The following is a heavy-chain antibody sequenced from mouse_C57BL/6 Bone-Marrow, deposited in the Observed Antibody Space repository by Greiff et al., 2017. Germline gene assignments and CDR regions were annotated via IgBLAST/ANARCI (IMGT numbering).Heavy chain of an antibody. CDR2: FHPYNDDT. CDR1: GYTFTTYP. V-gene: IGHV1-47*01. CDR3: ARSSTFFYYFDY. D-gene: IGHD5-1*01. J-gene: IGHJ2*01. Sequence: VQLQQSGAELVKPGDSVKMSCTASGYTFTTYPLEWMQQNHGKSLEWIGNFHPYNDDTKYNEKFKGKATLTVEKSSNTVYLELSRLTSDDSAVYYCARSSTFFYYFDYWGQGTTLTVSS.